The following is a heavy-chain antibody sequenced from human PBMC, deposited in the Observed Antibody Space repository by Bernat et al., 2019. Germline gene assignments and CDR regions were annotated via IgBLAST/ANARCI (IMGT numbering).Heavy chain of an antibody. CDR3: ARGIWNNGRHGPYYVDF. CDR1: GFIFTNHA. CDR2: INAGNGDS. V-gene: IGHV1-3*01. D-gene: IGHD1/OR15-1a*01. Sequence: QVQLVQSGAEGKMPGASVKVSCKGSGFIFTNHAMNWVRQAPGQSLEWMGWINAGNGDSKYSKKFQGRFTITRDTSASTVYMELRSLRFEDTAVYYCARGIWNNGRHGPYYVDFCGQGALVTVSS. J-gene: IGHJ4*02.